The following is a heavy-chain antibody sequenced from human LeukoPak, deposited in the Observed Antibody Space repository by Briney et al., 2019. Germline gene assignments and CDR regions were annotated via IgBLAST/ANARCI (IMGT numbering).Heavy chain of an antibody. CDR2: IYNSGSA. Sequence: GGSLRLSCAVSGFTVISNYVSWVRQAPGKGLEWVSVIYNSGSAYYADSVKGRFTISRDSSKNTLYLQMNSLRAEDTAVYYCARDVPAISGSYYYFDYWGQGTLVTVSS. CDR1: GFTVISNY. J-gene: IGHJ4*02. D-gene: IGHD3-10*01. V-gene: IGHV3-66*03. CDR3: ARDVPAISGSYYYFDY.